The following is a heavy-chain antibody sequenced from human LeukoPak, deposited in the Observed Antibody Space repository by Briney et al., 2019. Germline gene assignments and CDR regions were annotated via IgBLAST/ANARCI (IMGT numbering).Heavy chain of an antibody. CDR3: ARSSRLHAYFDY. J-gene: IGHJ4*02. CDR2: IRTSGSA. V-gene: IGHV4-61*02. CDR1: GGSISGGSYY. Sequence: SQTLSLTCTVSGGSISGGSYYWSWIRQPAGKGLEWIGRIRTSGSANYNPALNSRISISVKTSKNQFFRNLRSVTAAGTAWYYCARSSRLHAYFDYWGQGTLVTVPS.